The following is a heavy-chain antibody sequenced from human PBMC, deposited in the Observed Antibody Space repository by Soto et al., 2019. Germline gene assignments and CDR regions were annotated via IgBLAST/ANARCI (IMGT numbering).Heavy chain of an antibody. Sequence: GASVKVSCKASGGTFSSYAISWVRQAPGQGLEWMGGIIPIFGTANYAQKFQGRVTITADESTSTAYMELSSLRSEDTAVYYCARLMVYAITNYYGMDVWRQGTTVTVPS. CDR2: IIPIFGTA. V-gene: IGHV1-69*13. CDR1: GGTFSSYA. CDR3: ARLMVYAITNYYGMDV. J-gene: IGHJ6*02. D-gene: IGHD2-8*01.